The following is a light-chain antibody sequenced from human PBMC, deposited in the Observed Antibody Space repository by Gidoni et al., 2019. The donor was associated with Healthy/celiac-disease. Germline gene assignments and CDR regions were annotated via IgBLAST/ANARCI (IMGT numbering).Light chain of an antibody. CDR1: QIIGNY. V-gene: IGKV3-11*01. CDR3: QQRSSSLT. CDR2: DAS. J-gene: IGKJ4*01. Sequence: EVVFTQSPATLSLSPGEGATLSCRASQIIGNYLGWYQQKPGQAPRLLIYDASNRATGIPARFSGSGSGTDFTLTISSLEPEDFAVYYCQQRSSSLTFGGGTKVEIK.